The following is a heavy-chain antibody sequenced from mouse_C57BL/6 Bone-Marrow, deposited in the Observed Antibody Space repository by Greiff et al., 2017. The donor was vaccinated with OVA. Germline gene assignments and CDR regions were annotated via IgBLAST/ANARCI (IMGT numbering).Heavy chain of an antibody. CDR2: IDPETGGT. CDR1: GYTFTDYE. CDR3: TREFILTLDY. V-gene: IGHV1-15*01. J-gene: IGHJ2*01. D-gene: IGHD4-1*01. Sequence: VQLVESGAELVRPGASVTLSCKASGYTFTDYEMHWVKQTPVHGLEWIGAIDPETGGTAYNQKFKGKAILTADKSSSTAYMELRSLTSEDSAVDDWTREFILTLDYWGQGTTLTVSS.